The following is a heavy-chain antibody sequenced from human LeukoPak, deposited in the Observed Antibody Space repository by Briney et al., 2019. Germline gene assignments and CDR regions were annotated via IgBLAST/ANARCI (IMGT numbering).Heavy chain of an antibody. CDR3: ATLVATNYFDY. CDR2: FDPEDGET. CDR1: GYTLTELS. J-gene: IGHJ4*02. V-gene: IGHV1-24*01. D-gene: IGHD5-12*01. Sequence: ASVKVSCKVSGYTLTELSMHWVRRAPGKGLEWMGVFDPEDGETIYAQKFQGRVTMTEDTSTDTAYIELSSLRSEDTAVYYCATLVATNYFDYWGQGTLVTVSP.